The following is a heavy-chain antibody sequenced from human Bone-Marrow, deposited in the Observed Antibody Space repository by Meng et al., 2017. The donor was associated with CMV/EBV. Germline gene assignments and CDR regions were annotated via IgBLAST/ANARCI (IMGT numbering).Heavy chain of an antibody. CDR2: VWYDGTNK. V-gene: IGHV3-33*01. Sequence: GESLKISCAASEFTFSNYGMHWVRQAPGKGLQWVAVVWYDGTNKYYADSVKGRFTISRDNSKNTLYLQMNSLRAEDTALYYCALGTAVTTLDHWGQGTLVTVSS. CDR1: EFTFSNYG. J-gene: IGHJ4*02. CDR3: ALGTAVTTLDH. D-gene: IGHD4-17*01.